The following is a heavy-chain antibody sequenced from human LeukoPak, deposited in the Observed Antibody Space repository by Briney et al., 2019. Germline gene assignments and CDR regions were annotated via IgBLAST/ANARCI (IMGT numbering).Heavy chain of an antibody. CDR1: GYNFPNYW. V-gene: IGHV5-51*01. CDR2: IYPGDSDT. CDR3: ARQDVSSGFGN. J-gene: IGHJ4*02. Sequence: GESLKISCKASGYNFPNYWIGWVRQKPGKGPEWMGIIYPGDSDTRYSPSFQGQVTISADKSTGTAYLQWNSLKASDTAMYYCARQDVSSGFGNWGRGTLVTVSS. D-gene: IGHD6-19*01.